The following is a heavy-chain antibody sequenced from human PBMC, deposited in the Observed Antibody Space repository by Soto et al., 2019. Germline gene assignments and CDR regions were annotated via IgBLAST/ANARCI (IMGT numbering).Heavy chain of an antibody. CDR3: SGGVGDAF. J-gene: IGHJ4*02. Sequence: EVHLVESGGGLVQTGGSLRLSCAISESTVRSDWMNWVRQAPGKGLEWVAHTNQDGSEKYYVDSVKGRFTIFRDNSKNSLYVQMNSLKVGYTAVYYCSGGVGDAFWGQGTLVTVSS. V-gene: IGHV3-7*04. CDR1: ESTVRSDW. CDR2: TNQDGSEK. D-gene: IGHD3-16*01.